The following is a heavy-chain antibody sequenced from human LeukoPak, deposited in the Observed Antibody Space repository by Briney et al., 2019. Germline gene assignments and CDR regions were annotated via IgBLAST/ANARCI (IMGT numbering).Heavy chain of an antibody. D-gene: IGHD2-8*01. V-gene: IGHV3-23*01. CDR1: GFTFSSYA. CDR2: ISGSGGST. Sequence: GXXLRLSCAASGFTFSSYAMSWVRQAPGKGMEWVSAISGSGGSTYYADSVKGGFTISRDNSKNTLYLQMNSLRAEDTAVYYSAKDGIGYCTNGVCRYNWFDPWGQGTLVTVSS. J-gene: IGHJ5*02. CDR3: AKDGIGYCTNGVCRYNWFDP.